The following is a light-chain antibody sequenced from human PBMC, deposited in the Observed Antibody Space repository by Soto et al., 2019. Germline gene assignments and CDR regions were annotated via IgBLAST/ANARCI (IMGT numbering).Light chain of an antibody. CDR3: QHDGTSWT. J-gene: IGKJ1*01. V-gene: IGKV3-20*01. CDR2: GAS. CDR1: QSVSSSY. Sequence: EIVLTQSPGTLSLSPGERATLSCRASQSVSSSYLAWYQQKPGQAPRLLIYGASSRATGIPDRFSGSGSGTAFTLTISRLEPEDFAVYYGQHDGTSWTVGQGTKVEIK.